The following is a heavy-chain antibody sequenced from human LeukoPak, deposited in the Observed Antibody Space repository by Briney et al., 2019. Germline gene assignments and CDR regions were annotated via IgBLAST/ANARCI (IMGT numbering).Heavy chain of an antibody. CDR3: ARELFGSGSCPDY. D-gene: IGHD3-10*01. CDR2: VWHDGSNR. CDR1: GFTSSSYA. J-gene: IGHJ4*02. V-gene: IGHV3-33*01. Sequence: GGSLRLSCTAPGFTSSSYAIHWIRQAPGKGLEWVALVWHDGSNRYYADSVKGRFTISRDNSKNTVYLQMNSLRAKDTAVYYCARELFGSGSCPDYWGQGTLVTVSS.